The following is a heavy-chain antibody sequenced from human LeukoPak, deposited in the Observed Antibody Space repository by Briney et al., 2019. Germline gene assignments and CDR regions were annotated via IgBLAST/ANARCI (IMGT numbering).Heavy chain of an antibody. V-gene: IGHV3-7*01. Sequence: PGGSLRLSCAASGFSLSDYWMSWVRQAPGKGLEWVANMNEDGDDKNYVDSVKGRFTISKHNAENSLYLQMNSLRAEDTAVYYCARQASDIVVVPAAMRNYYYYYMDVWGKGTTVTVSS. CDR1: GFSLSDYW. J-gene: IGHJ6*03. CDR3: ARQASDIVVVPAAMRNYYYYYMDV. D-gene: IGHD2-2*01. CDR2: MNEDGDDK.